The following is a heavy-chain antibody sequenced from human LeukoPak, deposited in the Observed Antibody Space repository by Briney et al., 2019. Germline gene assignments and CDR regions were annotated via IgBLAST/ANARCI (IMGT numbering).Heavy chain of an antibody. J-gene: IGHJ4*02. CDR1: GFTFSTYS. Sequence: GGSLRLSCAASGFTFSTYSMNWVRQAPGKGLEWVSYISSSSSTIYYADSVKGRFTISRDNAENSLYLQMNNLRAEDTAVYYCATGDLDYGGQGTVVTVSS. CDR2: ISSSSSTI. V-gene: IGHV3-48*01. CDR3: ATGDLDY.